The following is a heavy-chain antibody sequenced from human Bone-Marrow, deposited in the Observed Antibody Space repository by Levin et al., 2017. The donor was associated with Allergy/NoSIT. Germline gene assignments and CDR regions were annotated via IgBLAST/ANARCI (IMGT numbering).Heavy chain of an antibody. CDR3: ARGTLVSPATAPEY. J-gene: IGHJ4*02. D-gene: IGHD4/OR15-4a*01. CDR1: GGSVSSVNYY. Sequence: SQTLSLTCSVSGGSVSSVNYYWNWIRQHPGKGLEWIGYMYYSGSTDYNPSLKSRVTISVDTSQNQFSLKLTSVTAADTAVYYCARGTLVSPATAPEYWGQGILVSVSS. V-gene: IGHV4-31*03. CDR2: MYYSGST.